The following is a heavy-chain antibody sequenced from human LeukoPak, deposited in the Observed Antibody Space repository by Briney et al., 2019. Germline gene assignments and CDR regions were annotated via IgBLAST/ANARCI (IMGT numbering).Heavy chain of an antibody. J-gene: IGHJ2*01. CDR3: ARQIAAPSYWYFDL. CDR2: ISFDGSKK. CDR1: GFTFNSYA. Sequence: PGGSLRLSCAASGFTFNSYAMHWVRQAPGKGLEWVAIISFDGSKKYYGDSVKGRFTISRDNSKNTLCLQMNSLRTEDTAVYYCARQIAAPSYWYFDLWGRGTLVTVSS. V-gene: IGHV3-30-3*01. D-gene: IGHD6-13*01.